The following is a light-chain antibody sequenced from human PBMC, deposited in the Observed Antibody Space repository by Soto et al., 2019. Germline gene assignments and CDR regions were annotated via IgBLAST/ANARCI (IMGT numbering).Light chain of an antibody. CDR1: TGAITSAFY. J-gene: IGLJ3*02. V-gene: IGLV7-43*01. Sequence: QAVVTQEPSLTVSPGGTVTLTCASGTGAITSAFYPNWFQQRPGQAPRTLIYGTNNKHSWTPARFSGSLLGGRAALTLSGVQPEDEADYYCLLYFAGVDLGVFGGGTKLTVL. CDR2: GTN. CDR3: LLYFAGVDLGV.